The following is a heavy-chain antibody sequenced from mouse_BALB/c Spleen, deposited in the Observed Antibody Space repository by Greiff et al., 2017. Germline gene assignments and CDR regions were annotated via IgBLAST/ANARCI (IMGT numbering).Heavy chain of an antibody. CDR3: ARWTGSSGGYAMDY. V-gene: IGHV1S135*01. D-gene: IGHD1-1*01. J-gene: IGHJ4*01. CDR1: GYSFTSYY. Sequence: EVQLQQSGPELVKPGASVKISCKASGYSFTSYYMHWVKQSHGKSLEWIGYIDPFNGGTSYNQKFKGKATLTVDKSSSTAYMHLSSLTSEDSAVYYCARWTGSSGGYAMDYWGQGTSVTVSA. CDR2: IDPFNGGT.